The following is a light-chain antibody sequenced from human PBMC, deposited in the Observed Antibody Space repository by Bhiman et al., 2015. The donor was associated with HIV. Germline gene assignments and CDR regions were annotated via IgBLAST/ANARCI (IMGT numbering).Light chain of an antibody. CDR1: GSDVGGYNH. Sequence: QSALTQPASVSGSPGQSITISCTGSGSDVGGYNHVSWYQQHPGKAPKLMIYDVSNRPSGVSNRFSGSKSGNTASLTISGLQAEDEANYYCSSYISSSTLVFGGGTKLTVL. V-gene: IGLV2-14*03. CDR3: SSYISSSTLV. CDR2: DVS. J-gene: IGLJ2*01.